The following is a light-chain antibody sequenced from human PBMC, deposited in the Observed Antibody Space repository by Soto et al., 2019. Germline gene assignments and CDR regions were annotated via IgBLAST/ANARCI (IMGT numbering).Light chain of an antibody. CDR2: GAS. Sequence: EIVLTQSPATLSLSPGERATLSCRASQSVSSNLAWYQQKPGQAPRLLIYGASTRATGIPARFSGSGSGTEFTLTISSLQPEDFAVYYCQQYNNWPPWTFGQGTKVHIK. J-gene: IGKJ1*01. V-gene: IGKV3-15*01. CDR1: QSVSSN. CDR3: QQYNNWPPWT.